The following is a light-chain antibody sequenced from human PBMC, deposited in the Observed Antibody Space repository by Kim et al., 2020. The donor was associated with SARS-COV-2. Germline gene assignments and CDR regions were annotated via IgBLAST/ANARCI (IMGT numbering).Light chain of an antibody. CDR1: SSDIGTYNR. J-gene: IGLJ3*02. CDR3: SSYTTSNTWV. CDR2: EVT. V-gene: IGLV2-18*02. Sequence: QSVLTQPPSVSGSPGQSVTISCTGTSSDIGTYNRVSWYRQSPGTAPRLMIYEVTNRPPGVPDRFSGSKSGNTASLTISGLQPEDEADYYCSSYTTSNTWVFGGGTQLTVL.